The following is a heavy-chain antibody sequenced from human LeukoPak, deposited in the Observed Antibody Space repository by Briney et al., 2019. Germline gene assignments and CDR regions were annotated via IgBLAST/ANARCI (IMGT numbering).Heavy chain of an antibody. D-gene: IGHD2-2*01. CDR2: IYYSGST. CDR1: GGSVSSGRYY. CDR3: ASATYCSSTSCYGAAWFDP. V-gene: IGHV4-61*01. J-gene: IGHJ5*02. Sequence: SETLSLTCTVSGGSVSSGRYYWSWIRQPPGKGLECIGYIYYSGSTNYNPSLKSRVTISVDTSKNQFSLKLSSVTAADTAVYYCASATYCSSTSCYGAAWFDPWGQGTLVTVSS.